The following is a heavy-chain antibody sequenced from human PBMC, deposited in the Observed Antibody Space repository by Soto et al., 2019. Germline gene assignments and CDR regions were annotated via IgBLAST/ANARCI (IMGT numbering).Heavy chain of an antibody. J-gene: IGHJ6*02. V-gene: IGHV3-13*01. CDR2: IGTAGDT. CDR1: GFTFSSYD. Sequence: EVQLVESGGGLVQPGGSLRLSCAASGFTFSSYDMHWVRQATGKGLEWVSAIGTAGDTYYPASVKGRFTISRENAKNSLYLQMNSLRAGDAAVYYCARAVDYSGMDVWGQGTTVTVSS. CDR3: ARAVDYSGMDV.